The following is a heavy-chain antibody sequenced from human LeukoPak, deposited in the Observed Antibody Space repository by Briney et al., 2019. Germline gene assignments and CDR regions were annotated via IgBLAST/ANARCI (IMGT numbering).Heavy chain of an antibody. D-gene: IGHD6-13*01. Sequence: PGGSLRLSCAASGFTLSSYAMSWVRQAPGKGLEWVANIKQDGSEKYYVDSVKGRFTISRDNANNSLYLQINSLRAEDTAVYYCARVISSWYCDYWGQGTLVTVSS. CDR1: GFTLSSYA. J-gene: IGHJ4*02. CDR3: ARVISSWYCDY. V-gene: IGHV3-7*01. CDR2: IKQDGSEK.